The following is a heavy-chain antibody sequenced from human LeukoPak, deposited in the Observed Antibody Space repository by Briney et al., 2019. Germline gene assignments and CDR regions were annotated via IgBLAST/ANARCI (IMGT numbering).Heavy chain of an antibody. V-gene: IGHV4-59*01. D-gene: IGHD6-19*01. J-gene: IGHJ4*02. CDR3: ARGGWYLDY. CDR1: GGSISSYY. Sequence: SETLSLTCTVSGGSISSYYWSWIRQPPGKGLEWIGYIYYGGSTNYNPSLKSRVTISVDTSKNQFSLKLSSVTAADTAVYYCARGGWYLDYWGQGTLVTVSS. CDR2: IYYGGST.